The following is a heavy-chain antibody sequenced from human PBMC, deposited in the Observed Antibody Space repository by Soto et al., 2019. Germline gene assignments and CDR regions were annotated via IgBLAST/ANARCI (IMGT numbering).Heavy chain of an antibody. J-gene: IGHJ4*02. CDR2: ISGSGGST. CDR1: GFTFSSYA. Sequence: GGSLRLSCAASGFTFSSYAMSWVRQAPGKGLEWVSAISGSGGSTYYADSVKGRFTISRDNSKNTLYLQMNSLRAEDTAVYYCAKGGSSGDGYNTDFAYWGQGTLVTVSS. V-gene: IGHV3-23*01. D-gene: IGHD5-12*01. CDR3: AKGGSSGDGYNTDFAY.